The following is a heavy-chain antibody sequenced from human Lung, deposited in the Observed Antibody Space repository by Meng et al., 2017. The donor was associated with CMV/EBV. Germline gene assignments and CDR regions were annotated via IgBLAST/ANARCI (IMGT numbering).Heavy chain of an antibody. V-gene: IGHV4-4*02. Sequence: QVRMEESGTGLGERSGNISLTCDVSGGSINRSYWWSWVRQPAGKGLEWIGEIYHSGSTNYHPSLKSRVTISVDKSKNQFSLKLSSVTAADTAVYYCASFPPPGKQWLVTDYWGQGTLVTVSS. CDR1: GGSINRSYW. J-gene: IGHJ4*02. CDR3: ASFPPPGKQWLVTDY. CDR2: IYHSGST. D-gene: IGHD6-19*01.